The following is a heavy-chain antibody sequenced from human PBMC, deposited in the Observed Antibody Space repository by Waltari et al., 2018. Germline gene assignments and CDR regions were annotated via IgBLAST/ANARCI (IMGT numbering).Heavy chain of an antibody. Sequence: QVQLQESGPGLVKPSETLSLTCTVSGGSISSYYWSWIRRPAGKGLEWIGRIYSSGSTNYNPSRGSRVTMSVDTSKNQFSLNLTSVTAADMAVYYCARGPLVMGGVGATWYYFDYWGQGTLVTVSS. CDR3: ARGPLVMGGVGATWYYFDY. J-gene: IGHJ4*02. CDR2: IYSSGST. D-gene: IGHD1-26*01. V-gene: IGHV4-4*07. CDR1: GGSISSYY.